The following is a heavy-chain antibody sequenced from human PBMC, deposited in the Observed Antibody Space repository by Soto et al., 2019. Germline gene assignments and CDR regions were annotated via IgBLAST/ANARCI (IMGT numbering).Heavy chain of an antibody. CDR3: ARIRGYWYGLDV. CDR2: ITGTGGNT. CDR1: GFPLSTYG. Sequence: EVQLLESGGGLVQPGGSLRLSCAASGFPLSTYGMTWVRQAPGKGLEWVSAITGTGGNTYYVDSVKGRFTSSRDKSKNMLYLQVNSLRVEDTAVYYCARIRGYWYGLDVWGQGTTVTGSS. J-gene: IGHJ6*02. V-gene: IGHV3-23*01.